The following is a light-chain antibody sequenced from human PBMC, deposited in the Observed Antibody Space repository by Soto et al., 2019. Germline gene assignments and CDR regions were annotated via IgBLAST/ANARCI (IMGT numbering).Light chain of an antibody. Sequence: DIQMTQSPSTLSASEGDRVTIACRASQSITNWLAWYQQKPGKAPNLLIYKASSLESGVPSRFSGSGSGTEFTLNITSLQPDDFATYYCQQYSTYPYTFGQGTKLEIK. V-gene: IGKV1-5*03. CDR1: QSITNW. J-gene: IGKJ2*01. CDR3: QQYSTYPYT. CDR2: KAS.